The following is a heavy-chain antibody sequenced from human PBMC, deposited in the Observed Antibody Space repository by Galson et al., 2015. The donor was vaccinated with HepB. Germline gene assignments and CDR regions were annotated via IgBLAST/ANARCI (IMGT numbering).Heavy chain of an antibody. V-gene: IGHV3-23*01. CDR1: GFTFSSYA. Sequence: SLRLSCAASGFTFSSYAMSWVRQAPGKGLEWVSAISGSGGSTYYADSVKGRFTISRDNSKNTLYLQMNSLRAEDTAVYYCANDGSGSYGAFDIWGQGTMVTVSS. D-gene: IGHD3-10*01. CDR3: ANDGSGSYGAFDI. CDR2: ISGSGGST. J-gene: IGHJ3*02.